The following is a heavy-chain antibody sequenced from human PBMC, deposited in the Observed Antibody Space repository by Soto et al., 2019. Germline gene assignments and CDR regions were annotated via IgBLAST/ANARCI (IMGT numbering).Heavy chain of an antibody. D-gene: IGHD3-3*01. CDR3: ARDTLRFWSGYYSYYYYGMDV. Sequence: ASVKVSCKASGYTFTSYYMHWVRQAPGQGLEWMGIINPSGGSTSYAQKFQGRVTMTRDTSTSTVYMEPSSLRSEDTAVYYCARDTLRFWSGYYSYYYYGMDVWGQGTTVTVSS. CDR1: GYTFTSYY. CDR2: INPSGGST. J-gene: IGHJ6*02. V-gene: IGHV1-46*01.